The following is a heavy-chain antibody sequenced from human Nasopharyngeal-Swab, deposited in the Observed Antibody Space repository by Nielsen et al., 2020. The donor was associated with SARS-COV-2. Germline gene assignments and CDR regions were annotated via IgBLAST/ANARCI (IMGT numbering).Heavy chain of an antibody. CDR2: ISAYNGNT. CDR3: ARELGIGAGTSFYGMDV. D-gene: IGHD6-13*01. Sequence: WVRQAPGQGIEGMGWISAYNGNTNYAQKLQGRVTMTTDTSTSTAYMELRSLRSDDTAVYYCARELGIGAGTSFYGMDVWGQGTTVTVSS. V-gene: IGHV1-18*01. J-gene: IGHJ6*02.